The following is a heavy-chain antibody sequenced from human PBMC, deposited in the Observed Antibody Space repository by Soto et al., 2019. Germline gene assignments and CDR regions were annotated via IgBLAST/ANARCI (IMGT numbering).Heavy chain of an antibody. CDR2: IKSKTDGGTT. J-gene: IGHJ6*02. CDR1: GFTFSNAW. V-gene: IGHV3-15*07. Sequence: GGSLRLSCAASGFTFSNAWMNWVRQAPGKGLEWVGRIKSKTDGGTTDYAAPVKGRFTISRDDSKNTLYLQMNSLKTEDTAVYYCTRRVDSSGYYYGPYYYYYGMDVWGQGTTVTVSS. D-gene: IGHD3-22*01. CDR3: TRRVDSSGYYYGPYYYYYGMDV.